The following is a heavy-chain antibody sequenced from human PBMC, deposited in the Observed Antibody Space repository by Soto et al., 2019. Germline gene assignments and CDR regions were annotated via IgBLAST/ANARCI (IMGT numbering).Heavy chain of an antibody. D-gene: IGHD3-10*01. Sequence: EVQLLESGGGLVQPGGSLRLSCAASGFTFSSYAMSWVRQAPGKGLEWVSAISGSGGSTYYADSVKGRFTISRDNSKNTVYLKMSRLRAEVTAVYYCAKDQGGYGSGSESGGDYWGQGTLVTVSS. CDR1: GFTFSSYA. CDR2: ISGSGGST. J-gene: IGHJ4*02. CDR3: AKDQGGYGSGSESGGDY. V-gene: IGHV3-23*01.